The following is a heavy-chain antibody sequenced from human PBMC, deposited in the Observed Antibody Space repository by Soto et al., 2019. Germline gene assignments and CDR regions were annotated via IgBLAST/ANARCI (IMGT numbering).Heavy chain of an antibody. Sequence: QVQLVQSGAELKKPGASVKVSCKASGYTFTNYGISWVRQAPGQGLEWMGWINTYHGNTKYAQKLQGRVTMTKDTSTSTAYMELTSLRSDDTAVYCCARSPGYSASWGYFYYGMKIWGQGTTVIVSS. D-gene: IGHD6-13*01. CDR3: ARSPGYSASWGYFYYGMKI. CDR2: INTYHGNT. CDR1: GYTFTNYG. V-gene: IGHV1-18*01. J-gene: IGHJ6*02.